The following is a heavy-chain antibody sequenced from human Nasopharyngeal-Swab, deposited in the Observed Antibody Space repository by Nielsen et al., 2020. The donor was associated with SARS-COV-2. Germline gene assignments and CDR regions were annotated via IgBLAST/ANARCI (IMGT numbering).Heavy chain of an antibody. V-gene: IGHV3-23*01. CDR3: AKAPYLRGLDV. J-gene: IGHJ6*02. CDR2: ISGSGDTT. Sequence: LSLTCAASGFTFSSYAMSWVRQAPGKGLDWVSIISGSGDTTYYADSVKDRFTISRDNSKNTLYLEMNSLRVEDTAVYYCAKAPYLRGLDVWGQGTTVTVSS. CDR1: GFTFSSYA. D-gene: IGHD2-21*01.